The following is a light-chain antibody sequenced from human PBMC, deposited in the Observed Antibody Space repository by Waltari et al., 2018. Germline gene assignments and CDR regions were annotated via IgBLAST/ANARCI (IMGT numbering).Light chain of an antibody. CDR2: TDN. J-gene: IGLJ3*02. Sequence: QSVLTQPPSASGTPGQGVTVSCSGSTSNIGRNGVSWYQQLPGTAPKLLIHTDNHRPSEVPDRFSGSKAGTSASLAISGLQSEDEAHYYCAAWDDSLKGRVFGGGTKVTVL. V-gene: IGLV1-44*01. CDR1: TSNIGRNG. CDR3: AAWDDSLKGRV.